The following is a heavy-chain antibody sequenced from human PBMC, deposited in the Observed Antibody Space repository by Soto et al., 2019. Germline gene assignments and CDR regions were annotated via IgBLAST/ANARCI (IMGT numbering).Heavy chain of an antibody. CDR2: IIPIFGTA. CDR1: NDSLSSHF. J-gene: IGHJ6*02. V-gene: IGHV1-69*06. CDR3: ARLPPYYYYGMDV. Sequence: GASVKVSCKASNDSLSSHFIHWVRQAPGEGLEWMGGIIPIFGTANYAQKFQGRVTITADKSTSTAYMELSSLRSEDTAVYYCARLPPYYYYGMDVWGQGTTVTVSS.